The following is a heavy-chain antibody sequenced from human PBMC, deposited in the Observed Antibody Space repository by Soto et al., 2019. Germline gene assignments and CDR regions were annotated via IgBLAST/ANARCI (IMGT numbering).Heavy chain of an antibody. CDR1: GFTFSTYE. V-gene: IGHV3-48*03. J-gene: IGHJ4*02. CDR2: ISYRGGSI. CDR3: ATHSTTTQSG. D-gene: IGHD1-1*01. Sequence: ESGGGLVQPGGSLRLSCAASGFTFSTYEMKWVRQAPGKGLEWVSYISYRGGSIYYADSVKGRFTIFRDDAKNSLYLQMNSLRAEDTAVYYCATHSTTTQSGWGQGTLVTVSS.